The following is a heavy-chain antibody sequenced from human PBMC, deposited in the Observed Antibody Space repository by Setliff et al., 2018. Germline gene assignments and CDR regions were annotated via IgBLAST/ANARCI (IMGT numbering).Heavy chain of an antibody. D-gene: IGHD4-17*01. Sequence: ASVKVSCKASGYSFTTYGMNWVRQAPGQGLEWMGWINTKTGDPTYAQGYTGRFAFSLDTSDSATYLDISNLKAEDTATYYCARADHLVTTTFDYWGQGTLVTVSS. CDR2: INTKTGDP. V-gene: IGHV7-4-1*02. CDR1: GYSFTTYG. J-gene: IGHJ4*01. CDR3: ARADHLVTTTFDY.